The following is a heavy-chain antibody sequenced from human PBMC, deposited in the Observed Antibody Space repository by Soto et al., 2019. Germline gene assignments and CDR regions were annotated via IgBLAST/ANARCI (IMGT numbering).Heavy chain of an antibody. CDR3: ASEHSGYDHGEDDYHGVDV. V-gene: IGHV3-74*03. CDR2: IGPDGSSA. D-gene: IGHD5-12*01. Sequence: EVQLVESGGGLVQPGGSLRLSCAASGYSLSTYWMHWVRQIPGQGLTWVSRIGPDGSSATYADSVKGRFTISRDNANNAVYVQMNSLRAEDTGVYYWASEHSGYDHGEDDYHGVDVWGQGTTVTVSS. J-gene: IGHJ6*02. CDR1: GYSLSTYW.